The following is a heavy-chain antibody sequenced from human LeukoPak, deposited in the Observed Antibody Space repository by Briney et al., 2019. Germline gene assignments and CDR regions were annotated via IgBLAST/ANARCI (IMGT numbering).Heavy chain of an antibody. Sequence: ASVKVSCKASGYTFTSYGISWVRHAPAQGLEWMGWISAYNGNTNYAQKLQGRVTMTTDTSTSTAYMELRSLRSDDTAVYYCARGCSSTSCYRFDYWGQGTLVTVSS. CDR1: GYTFTSYG. D-gene: IGHD2-2*01. CDR2: ISAYNGNT. CDR3: ARGCSSTSCYRFDY. J-gene: IGHJ4*02. V-gene: IGHV1-18*01.